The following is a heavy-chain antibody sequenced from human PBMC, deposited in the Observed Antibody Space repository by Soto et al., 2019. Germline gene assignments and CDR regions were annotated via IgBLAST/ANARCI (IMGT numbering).Heavy chain of an antibody. CDR3: ARSGGSYDSSGDMGYKFDY. D-gene: IGHD3-22*01. J-gene: IGHJ4*02. CDR1: GYTFTSYY. CDR2: INPSGGST. V-gene: IGHV1-46*01. Sequence: GASVKVSCKASGYTFTSYYMHWVRQAPGQGLEWMGIINPSGGSTSYAQKFQGRVTMTRDTSTSTVYMELSSLRSEDTAVYYCARSGGSYDSSGDMGYKFDYWGQGTLVTVSS.